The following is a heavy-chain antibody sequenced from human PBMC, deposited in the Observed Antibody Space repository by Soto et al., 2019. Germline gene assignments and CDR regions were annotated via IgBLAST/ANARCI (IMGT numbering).Heavy chain of an antibody. CDR3: ARALRRHLDC. Sequence: GGSLRLSCAASGFTFSSSIMNWVRQAPGEGLEWVSVISGSGDSTYYADSVKGRFTISRDNSKNTLYLQMNSLRAEDTAVYYCARALRRHLDCWGQGTLVTVSS. CDR1: GFTFSSSI. CDR2: ISGSGDST. J-gene: IGHJ4*02. V-gene: IGHV3-23*01.